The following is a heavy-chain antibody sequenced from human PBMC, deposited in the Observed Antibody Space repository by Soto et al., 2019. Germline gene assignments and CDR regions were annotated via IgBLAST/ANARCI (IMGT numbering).Heavy chain of an antibody. Sequence: QVQLQESGPGLVKPSETLSLTCTVSGDSISSDYWTWIGQPPGKGLEWIGYIYYTGSAYYNPSLRLRVTMSVATSKQQFSLHLSSVTAEDPAGYYCAGRLGPRSRFDPWGKGTLVTVSS. V-gene: IGHV4-30-4*08. CDR2: IYYTGSA. J-gene: IGHJ5*02. CDR1: GDSISSDY. D-gene: IGHD3-16*01. CDR3: AGRLGPRSRFDP.